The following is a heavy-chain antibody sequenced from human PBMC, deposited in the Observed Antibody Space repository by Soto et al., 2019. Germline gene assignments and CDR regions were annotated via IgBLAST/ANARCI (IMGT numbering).Heavy chain of an antibody. CDR2: IIPILGIA. CDR1: GGTFSSYT. CDR3: AREEYYYGSGAFFDY. Sequence: SVKVSCKASGGTFSSYTISWVRQAPGQGLEWMGRIIPILGIANYAQKFQGRVTITADKSTSTAYMELSSLRSEDTAVYYCAREEYYYGSGAFFDYWGQGTQVTVSS. D-gene: IGHD3-10*01. J-gene: IGHJ4*02. V-gene: IGHV1-69*04.